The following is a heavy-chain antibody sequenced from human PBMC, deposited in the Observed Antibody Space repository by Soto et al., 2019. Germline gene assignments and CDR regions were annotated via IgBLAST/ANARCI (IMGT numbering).Heavy chain of an antibody. Sequence: SVKGSCKASGGTFSSYAISWVRRAPGQGLEWMGGIIPIFGTANYAQKFQGRVTITADESTSTAYMELSSLRSEDTAVYYCARGRYDILTGYYIGDAFDIWGQGTMVTVSS. CDR2: IIPIFGTA. V-gene: IGHV1-69*13. CDR3: ARGRYDILTGYYIGDAFDI. CDR1: GGTFSSYA. J-gene: IGHJ3*02. D-gene: IGHD3-9*01.